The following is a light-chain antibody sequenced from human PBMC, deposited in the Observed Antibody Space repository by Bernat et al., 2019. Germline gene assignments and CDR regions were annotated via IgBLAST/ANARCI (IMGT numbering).Light chain of an antibody. CDR3: SSYAGTNNLGV. CDR1: SSDVGGYNF. Sequence: QSALTQPPSASGSPGQSVTISCTGTSSDVGGYNFVSWYQQHPGKAPKVLIYEVSKRPSGAPDRFSGSKSGNTASLTVSGLQAEDEADYYCSSYAGTNNLGVFGTGTKVTVL. CDR2: EVS. V-gene: IGLV2-8*01. J-gene: IGLJ1*01.